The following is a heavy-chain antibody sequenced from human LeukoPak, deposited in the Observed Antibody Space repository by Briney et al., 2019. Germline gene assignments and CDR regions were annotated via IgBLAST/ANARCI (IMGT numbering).Heavy chain of an antibody. CDR2: ISSSGSTI. CDR3: AREGFTSSWLYYYYYMDV. V-gene: IGHV3-48*03. CDR1: GFTLSSYE. D-gene: IGHD6-13*01. J-gene: IGHJ6*03. Sequence: GGSLRLSCAASGFTLSSYEMNWVRQAPGKGLEWVSYISSSGSTIYYADSVKGRFTISRDNAKNSLYLQMNSLRAEDTAVYYCAREGFTSSWLYYYYYMDVWDKGTTVTVSS.